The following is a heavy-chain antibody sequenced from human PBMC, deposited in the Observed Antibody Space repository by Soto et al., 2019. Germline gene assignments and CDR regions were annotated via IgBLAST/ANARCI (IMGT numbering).Heavy chain of an antibody. CDR2: ISSSSSTI. V-gene: IGHV3-48*01. CDR1: GFTFSSYS. J-gene: IGHJ3*02. D-gene: IGHD7-27*01. Sequence: GGSLRLSCTASGFTFSSYSMNWVRQAPGKGLEWVSYISSSSSTIYYADSVKGRFTISRDNAKNSLYLQMNSLRAEDTAVYYCARVSGSWGDAFDIWGQGTMVTVSS. CDR3: ARVSGSWGDAFDI.